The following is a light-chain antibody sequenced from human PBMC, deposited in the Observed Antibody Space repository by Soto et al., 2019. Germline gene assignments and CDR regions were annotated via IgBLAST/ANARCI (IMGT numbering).Light chain of an antibody. CDR1: QSVRSNY. V-gene: IGKV3-20*01. CDR2: GTS. CDR3: QQYGDSPVT. Sequence: EIVLTQSPGTLSLSPGERATLSCRASQSVRSNYLAWYQQKPGQAPSLLIYGTSGRTGGTPDRFTGSGSGTDFTLTISRLVPEDFAVYFCQQYGDSPVTFGQGTKLEIK. J-gene: IGKJ2*01.